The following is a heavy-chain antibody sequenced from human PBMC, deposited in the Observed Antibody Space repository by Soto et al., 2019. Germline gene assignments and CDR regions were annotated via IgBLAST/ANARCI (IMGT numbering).Heavy chain of an antibody. J-gene: IGHJ5*02. CDR1: GFTFSGSA. Sequence: PGGSLRLSCAASGFTFSGSAMHWVRRASGKGLEWVGRIRTKSNSYATAYAASVKGRFTISRDDSKDTAYLQMNSLKTEDTAVYYCTGDPRNYYDSIGSANWFDPWGQGTLVTVSS. CDR3: TGDPRNYYDSIGSANWFDP. D-gene: IGHD3-22*01. CDR2: IRTKSNSYAT. V-gene: IGHV3-73*01.